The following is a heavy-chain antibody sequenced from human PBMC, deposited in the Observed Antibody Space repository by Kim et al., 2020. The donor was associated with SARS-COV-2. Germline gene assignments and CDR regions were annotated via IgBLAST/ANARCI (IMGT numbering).Heavy chain of an antibody. V-gene: IGHV1-18*01. CDR1: GYTFTSYG. Sequence: ASVKVSCKASGYTFTSYGISWVRQAPGQGLEWMGWISAYNGNTNYAQKLQGRVTMTTDTSTSTAYMELRSLRSDNTAVYYGAKDCRFLRQQLAQYSYYGMGVWRKGAAVT. D-gene: IGHD6-13*01. J-gene: IGHJ6*04. CDR2: ISAYNGNT. CDR3: AKDCRFLRQQLAQYSYYGMGV.